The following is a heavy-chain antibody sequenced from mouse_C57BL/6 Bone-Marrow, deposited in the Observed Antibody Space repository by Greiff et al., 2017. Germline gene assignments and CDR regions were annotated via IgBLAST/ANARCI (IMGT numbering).Heavy chain of an antibody. CDR3: ARDYDYDGGY. CDR1: GYSFTGYY. V-gene: IGHV1-42*01. Sequence: EVQLQQSGPELVKPGASVKISCKASGYSFTGYYMNWVKQSPEKSLEWIGEINPSTGGTTYNQKFKAKAKLTVDKSSSTAYMQLKSLTSEDSAVDYCARDYDYDGGYWGQGTTLTVSS. CDR2: INPSTGGT. D-gene: IGHD2-4*01. J-gene: IGHJ2*01.